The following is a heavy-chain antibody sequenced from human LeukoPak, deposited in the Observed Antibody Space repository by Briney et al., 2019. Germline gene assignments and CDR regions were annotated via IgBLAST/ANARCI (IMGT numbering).Heavy chain of an antibody. CDR3: ARHDCDSSRCSVNWFDP. Sequence: SETLSLTCAVYGGSFSGYYWSWIRQPPGKGLEWIGEINHSGSTNYNPSLKSRVTISVGTSKNQFSLKLSSVTAADTAVYYCARHDCDSSRCSVNWFDPWGQGTLVTVSS. V-gene: IGHV4-34*01. CDR2: INHSGST. J-gene: IGHJ5*02. D-gene: IGHD2/OR15-2a*01. CDR1: GGSFSGYY.